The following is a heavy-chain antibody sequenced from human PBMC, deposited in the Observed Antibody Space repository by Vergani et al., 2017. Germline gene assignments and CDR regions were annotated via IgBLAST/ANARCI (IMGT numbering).Heavy chain of an antibody. Sequence: QVQLVQSGAEVKKPGASVKVSCKASGYTFTGYYMHWVRQAPGQGLEWMGIINPSGGSTSYAKKFQGRVTMPRDTSTSTVYMELSSLRSEDTAVYYCARDSRYCSSTSCYVGRDWFDPWGQGTLVTVSS. J-gene: IGHJ5*02. CDR3: ARDSRYCSSTSCYVGRDWFDP. V-gene: IGHV1-46*01. CDR2: INPSGGST. CDR1: GYTFTGYY. D-gene: IGHD2-2*01.